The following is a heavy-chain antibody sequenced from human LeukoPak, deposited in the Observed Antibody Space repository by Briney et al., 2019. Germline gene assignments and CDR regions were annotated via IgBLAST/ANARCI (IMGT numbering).Heavy chain of an antibody. CDR2: ISSSSSTI. CDR1: GFPFSNYW. CDR3: ARDTENFDY. J-gene: IGHJ4*02. V-gene: IGHV3-48*04. D-gene: IGHD4-17*01. Sequence: PGGSLRLSCAASGFPFSNYWMTWVRQAPGKGLEWVSYISSSSSTIYYADSVKGRFTISRDNAKNSLYLQMNSLRAEDTAVYYCARDTENFDYWGQGTLVTVSS.